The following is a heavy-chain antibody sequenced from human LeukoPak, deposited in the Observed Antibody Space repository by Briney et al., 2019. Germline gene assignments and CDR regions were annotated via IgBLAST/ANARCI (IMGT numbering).Heavy chain of an antibody. Sequence: GESLKISCKGSGYSFTSYWISWVRQMSGKGLEWMGRIDPSDSYTNYSPSFQGHVTISADKSISTAYLQWSSLKASDTAMYYCARRSGGTPRNDAFDFWGQGTMVTVSS. J-gene: IGHJ3*01. D-gene: IGHD4-23*01. CDR3: ARRSGGTPRNDAFDF. CDR2: IDPSDSYT. V-gene: IGHV5-10-1*01. CDR1: GYSFTSYW.